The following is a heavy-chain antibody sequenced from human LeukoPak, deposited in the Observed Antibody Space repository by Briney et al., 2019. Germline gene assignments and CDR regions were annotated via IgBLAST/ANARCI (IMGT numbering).Heavy chain of an antibody. J-gene: IGHJ3*02. V-gene: IGHV1-3*01. CDR3: RALYYYDSSGKTPDAFDI. D-gene: IGHD3-22*01. Sequence: ASVKVSCKASGYTFTSYAMQWVRQAPGQRLEWMGWINAGNGNTKYSQKFQGRVTITRDTSASTAYMELSSLRSEDTAVYYCRALYYYDSSGKTPDAFDIWGQGTMVTVSS. CDR2: INAGNGNT. CDR1: GYTFTSYA.